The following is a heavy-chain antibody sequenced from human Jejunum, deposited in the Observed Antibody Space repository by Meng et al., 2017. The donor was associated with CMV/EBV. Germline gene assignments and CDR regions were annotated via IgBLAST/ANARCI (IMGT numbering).Heavy chain of an antibody. V-gene: IGHV3-33*01. Sequence: SGIPLNSYGIHWGRQFPGKGLEWVAVLWYDGSRKYFADSVQGRFSIYRDDSKNTAYLQMNSLRAEDTAVYYCARDNDGSSHYSQFDYWGQGTLVTVSS. J-gene: IGHJ4*02. D-gene: IGHD3-22*01. CDR3: ARDNDGSSHYSQFDY. CDR1: GIPLNSYG. CDR2: LWYDGSRK.